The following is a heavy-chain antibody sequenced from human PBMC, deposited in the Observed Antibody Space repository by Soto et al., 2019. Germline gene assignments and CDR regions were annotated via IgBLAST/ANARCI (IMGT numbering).Heavy chain of an antibody. V-gene: IGHV1-18*01. D-gene: IGHD1-26*01. CDR3: ARLSLGPAPTDAFDI. CDR2: LSTYREDR. J-gene: IGHJ3*02. Sequence: QVQLVQSGAEVKKPGASVKVSCKASGYTFTKFGISWVRQAPGQGLEWLGWLSTYREDRNYAQRVQDRVSMTTDTSSSTAYMELRTLISDDTAVYYCARLSLGPAPTDAFDIWGQGTMVTVSS. CDR1: GYTFTKFG.